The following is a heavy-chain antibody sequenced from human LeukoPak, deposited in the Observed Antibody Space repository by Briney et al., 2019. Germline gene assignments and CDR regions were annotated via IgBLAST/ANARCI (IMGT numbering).Heavy chain of an antibody. CDR1: GGSISSSSYY. Sequence: SETLSLTCTVSGGSISSSSYYWGWIRQPPGKGLEWIGSIYYSGSTYYNPSLKSRVTISVDTSKNQFSLKLSSVTAADTAVYFCARAGGWQWLGNYFDPWGQGTLVTVSS. CDR3: ARAGGWQWLGNYFDP. V-gene: IGHV4-39*07. D-gene: IGHD6-19*01. CDR2: IYYSGST. J-gene: IGHJ5*02.